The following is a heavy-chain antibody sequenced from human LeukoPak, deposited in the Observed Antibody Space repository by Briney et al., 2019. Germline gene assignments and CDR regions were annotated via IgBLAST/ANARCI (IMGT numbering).Heavy chain of an antibody. J-gene: IGHJ4*02. Sequence: ASVKVSCKASGGTFSSYAISWVRQAPGQGLEWMGGIIPIFGTANYAQKFQGRVTITADESTSTAYMELSSLRSEDTAVYYCARDLRGASSSSDYWGQGTLVTVSS. CDR3: ARDLRGASSSSDY. CDR2: IIPIFGTA. V-gene: IGHV1-69*13. D-gene: IGHD6-13*01. CDR1: GGTFSSYA.